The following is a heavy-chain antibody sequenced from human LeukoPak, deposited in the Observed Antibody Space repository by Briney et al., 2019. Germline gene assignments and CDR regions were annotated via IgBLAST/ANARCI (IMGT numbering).Heavy chain of an antibody. CDR3: ARSIAAAGGTYWYLDL. CDR2: IYYSGGT. J-gene: IGHJ2*01. V-gene: IGHV4-59*01. Sequence: SETLPLTCTVSGGSISSYYWSWIRQPPGKGLEWIGYIYYSGGTNYNPSLKSRVTISVDTSKNQFSLKLSSVTAADTAVYYCARSIAAAGGTYWYLDLWGRGTLVTVSS. CDR1: GGSISSYY. D-gene: IGHD6-13*01.